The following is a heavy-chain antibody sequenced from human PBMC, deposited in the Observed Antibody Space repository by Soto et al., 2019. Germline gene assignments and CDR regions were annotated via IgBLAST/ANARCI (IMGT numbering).Heavy chain of an antibody. V-gene: IGHV3-21*01. CDR1: GFTFSSYS. CDR2: ISSSSSYI. Sequence: VQLVESGGGLVKPGGSLRLSCAASGFTFSSYSMNWVRQAPGKGLEWVSSISSSSSYIYYADSVKGRFTISRDNAKNSLYLQMNSLRAEDTAVYYCARDLTSYGFYYYYGMDVWGQGTTVTVSS. D-gene: IGHD5-18*01. CDR3: ARDLTSYGFYYYYGMDV. J-gene: IGHJ6*02.